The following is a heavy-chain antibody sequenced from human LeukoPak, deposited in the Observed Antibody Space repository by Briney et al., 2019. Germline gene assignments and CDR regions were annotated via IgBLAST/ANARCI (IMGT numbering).Heavy chain of an antibody. CDR3: FSRDAYKPRYFMDV. V-gene: IGHV3-15*01. CDR2: IKSKNDGAAT. Sequence: GGSLRLSCAASGFTVSSNYMSWVRQAPGEGLEWLGRIKSKNDGAATDYAAPVRGRFTISTDDSKNTLYTEDTAVYYCFSRDAYKPRYFMDVWGKGTTVTVSS. J-gene: IGHJ6*03. CDR1: GFTVSSNY. D-gene: IGHD5-24*01.